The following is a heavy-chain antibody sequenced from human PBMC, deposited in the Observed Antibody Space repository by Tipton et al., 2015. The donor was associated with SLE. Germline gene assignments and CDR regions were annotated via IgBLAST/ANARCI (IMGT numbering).Heavy chain of an antibody. D-gene: IGHD3-22*01. J-gene: IGHJ6*02. V-gene: IGHV4-4*01. Sequence: TLSLTCTVAGGSINSSNWWTWVRQSPGKGLEWLGDIYHSGTTNYNPSLKSRVTISVDNSKNQISLKLTSVTAADTALYSCARAPINYEGSGPDSGLDVWGLVTTVTVSS. CDR3: ARAPINYEGSGPDSGLDV. CDR1: GGSINSSNW. CDR2: IYHSGTT.